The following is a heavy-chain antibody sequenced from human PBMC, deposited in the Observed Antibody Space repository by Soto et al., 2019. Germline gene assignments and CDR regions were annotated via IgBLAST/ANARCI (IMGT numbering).Heavy chain of an antibody. Sequence: SGPTLVNPTQTLTLTCPVSGFSLSTDGVGVGWIRQPPGKALEWLALIYWDDDNRYRPSLRSRLTITKDTSKNQVVLTMTNMDPMDTATYFCARRDYYASGSLTFDYWGPGTLVTVS. V-gene: IGHV2-5*02. J-gene: IGHJ4*02. CDR3: ARRDYYASGSLTFDY. D-gene: IGHD3-10*01. CDR1: GFSLSTDGVG. CDR2: IYWDDDN.